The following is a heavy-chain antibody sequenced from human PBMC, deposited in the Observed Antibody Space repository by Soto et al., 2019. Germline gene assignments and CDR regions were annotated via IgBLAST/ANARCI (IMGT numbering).Heavy chain of an antibody. CDR1: GGSISSYY. D-gene: IGHD2-21*02. CDR3: ARSVVTAIFDY. J-gene: IGHJ4*02. V-gene: IGHV4-59*01. Sequence: QVQLQESGPGLVKPSETLSLTCTVSGGSISSYYWSWIRQPPGKGLEWIGYIYYSGSTNYNPSLKSRVTISVDTSKNQFSLKLSSVTAADTAVYYCARSVVTAIFDYWGQGTLVTVSS. CDR2: IYYSGST.